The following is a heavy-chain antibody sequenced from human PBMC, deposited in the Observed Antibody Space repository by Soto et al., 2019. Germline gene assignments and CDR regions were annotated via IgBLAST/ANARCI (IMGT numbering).Heavy chain of an antibody. Sequence: QVQLVESGGGVVQPGRSLRLSCAASGFTFGTFPMHWVRQAPGKGLEWVAAISSDGVGKYYADSVKGRFTISRDNSKNTLYLQIDSLRPEDTAVYHCAREDDSSGYAGTFHHWGQGTAVTVSS. CDR3: AREDDSSGYAGTFHH. J-gene: IGHJ1*01. CDR2: ISSDGVGK. CDR1: GFTFGTFP. V-gene: IGHV3-30-3*01. D-gene: IGHD3-22*01.